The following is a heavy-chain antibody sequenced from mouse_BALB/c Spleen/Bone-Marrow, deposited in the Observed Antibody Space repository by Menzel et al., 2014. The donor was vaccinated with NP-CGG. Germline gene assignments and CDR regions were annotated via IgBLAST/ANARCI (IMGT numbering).Heavy chain of an antibody. Sequence: QVQLKESGAELARPGASVKLSCKASGYTFTGYWMQWVKQRPGQGLEWIGAIYPGDGDTRYTQKFKGKATLTAEKSSSTAYMQLSSLASEDSAVYYCARGNYEGAMDYCGQGTAVTVSS. J-gene: IGHJ4*01. CDR2: IYPGDGDT. CDR1: GYTFTGYW. CDR3: ARGNYEGAMDY. V-gene: IGHV1-87*01. D-gene: IGHD2-4*01.